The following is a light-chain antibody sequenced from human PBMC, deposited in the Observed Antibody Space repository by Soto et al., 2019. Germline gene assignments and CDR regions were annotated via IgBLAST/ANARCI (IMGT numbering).Light chain of an antibody. CDR3: QHYTIWPLT. CDR1: YDLSSS. V-gene: IGKV3-15*01. Sequence: EIVMTQSPVTQSVSPGERATLSCRASYDLSSSLAWYQQKPGQAPRLLIFDASTRATGVPARFSGSGSGTEFTLTISGLQSEDFAVYFCQHYTIWPLTCGGGTKVEIK. CDR2: DAS. J-gene: IGKJ4*02.